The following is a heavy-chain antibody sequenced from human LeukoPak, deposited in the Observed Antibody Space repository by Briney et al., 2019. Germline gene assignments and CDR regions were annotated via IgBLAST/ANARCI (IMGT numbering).Heavy chain of an antibody. CDR2: ISGSGDST. J-gene: IGHJ3*02. CDR1: GFTFNSYA. D-gene: IGHD3-22*01. CDR3: AKSSSGDDAFDI. Sequence: PGGSLRLSCAASGFTFNSYAMSWVRQAPGKGLEWVSAISGSGDSTYYADSVKGRFTISRDNSKNTLYLQMNSLRAEDTAVYYCAKSSSGDDAFDIWGQGTMVTVSS. V-gene: IGHV3-23*01.